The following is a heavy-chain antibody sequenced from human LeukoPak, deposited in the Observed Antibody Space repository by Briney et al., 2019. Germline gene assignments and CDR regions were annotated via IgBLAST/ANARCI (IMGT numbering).Heavy chain of an antibody. CDR2: IYTSGST. CDR3: ARDPVAAAGNDAFDI. Sequence: PSETLSLTCTGSGGSISSYYWSWLRQPAGKGLEWIGRIYTSGSTNYNPSLKSRVTMSVDTSKNQFSLKLSFVTAADTAVYYCARDPVAAAGNDAFDIWGQGTMVTVSS. CDR1: GGSISSYY. V-gene: IGHV4-4*07. D-gene: IGHD6-13*01. J-gene: IGHJ3*02.